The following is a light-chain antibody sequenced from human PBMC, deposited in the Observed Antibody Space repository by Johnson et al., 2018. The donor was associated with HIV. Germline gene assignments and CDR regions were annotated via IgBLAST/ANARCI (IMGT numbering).Light chain of an antibody. CDR3: GTWDSSLNVEV. V-gene: IGLV1-51*02. CDR1: TSNIRNNY. J-gene: IGLJ1*01. Sequence: QSVLTQPPSVSAAPGQKVTISCSGSTSNIRNNYVSWYQLFPGTAPTLLIYQTNKRPSGIPDRISGSTSGPSATLGIAGLQTGDEADYYCGTWDSSLNVEVFGTGTRVTVL. CDR2: QTN.